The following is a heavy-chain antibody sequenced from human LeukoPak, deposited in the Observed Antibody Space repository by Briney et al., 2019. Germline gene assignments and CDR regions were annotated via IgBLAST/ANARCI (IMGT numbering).Heavy chain of an antibody. Sequence: SETLSLTCTVSGGSITSYYWSWIRQPPGKGLEWIGYIYYSGSTNYNPSLKSRVTISVDTSKNQFSLKLSSVTAADTAVYYCARGKRGYSYGTFDYWGQGTLVTVSS. D-gene: IGHD5-18*01. J-gene: IGHJ4*02. V-gene: IGHV4-59*01. CDR1: GGSITSYY. CDR2: IYYSGST. CDR3: ARGKRGYSYGTFDY.